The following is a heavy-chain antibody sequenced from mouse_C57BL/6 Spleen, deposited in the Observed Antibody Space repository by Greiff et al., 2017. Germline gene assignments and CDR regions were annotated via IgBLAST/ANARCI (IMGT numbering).Heavy chain of an antibody. J-gene: IGHJ4*01. CDR1: GYAFSSYW. V-gene: IGHV1-80*01. Sequence: VQLQQSGAELVKPGASVKISCTASGYAFSSYWMNWVKQRPGKGLEWIGQIYPGDGDTNYNGKFKGKATLTANKSSSTVYMQLSSLTSEDSAVYFCARDYGPYAMGYWGQGTSVTVAT. D-gene: IGHD1-1*02. CDR3: ARDYGPYAMGY. CDR2: IYPGDGDT.